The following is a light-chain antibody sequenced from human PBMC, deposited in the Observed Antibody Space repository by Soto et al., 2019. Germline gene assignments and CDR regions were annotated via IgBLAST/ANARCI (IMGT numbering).Light chain of an antibody. CDR3: SSYTSISTVV. CDR1: TSDVGSYTY. CDR2: GVS. J-gene: IGLJ2*01. Sequence: QSVLTQPASVSGSPGQSIAISCTGTTSDVGSYTYVSWYQQHPGKAPKLIIYGVSLRPSGVSDRFSGSKSGNTASLTISGLQADDEADYYCSSYTSISTVVFGGGTQLTVL. V-gene: IGLV2-14*01.